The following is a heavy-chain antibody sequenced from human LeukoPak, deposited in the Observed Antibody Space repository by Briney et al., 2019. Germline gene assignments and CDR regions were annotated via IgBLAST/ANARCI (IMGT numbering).Heavy chain of an antibody. J-gene: IGHJ6*03. D-gene: IGHD2-15*01. CDR1: GGSFSGYY. Sequence: SETLSLTCAVYGGSFSGYYWSWIRQPPGQGLEWIGEINHSGSTNYNPSLKRRITITVDTSKNQFSLQLRSVTAADTAVYYCARAQPSYCSGGSCYVYYYYYMDVWGKGNTVTVSS. V-gene: IGHV4-34*01. CDR3: ARAQPSYCSGGSCYVYYYYYMDV. CDR2: INHSGST.